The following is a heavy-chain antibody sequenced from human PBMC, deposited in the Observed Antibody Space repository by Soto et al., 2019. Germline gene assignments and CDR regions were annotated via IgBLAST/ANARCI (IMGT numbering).Heavy chain of an antibody. Sequence: PSETLSLTCAVYGGSFSGYYWSWIRQPPGKGLEWFGEINHSGSTNYNPSLKSRVTISVDTSKNQFSLKLSSVTAADTAVYYCARGGVKYYYGSGSYYHNWFDPWGQGTLVTVSS. D-gene: IGHD3-10*01. CDR3: ARGGVKYYYGSGSYYHNWFDP. CDR1: GGSFSGYY. CDR2: INHSGST. V-gene: IGHV4-34*01. J-gene: IGHJ5*02.